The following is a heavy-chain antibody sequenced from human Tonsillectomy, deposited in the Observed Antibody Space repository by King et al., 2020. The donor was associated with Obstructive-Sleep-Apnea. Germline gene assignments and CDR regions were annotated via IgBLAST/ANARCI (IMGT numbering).Heavy chain of an antibody. CDR2: ICWDSGSL. D-gene: IGHD3-22*01. J-gene: IGHJ4*02. CDR3: AKDIQYYDSSGYYYGRLFDY. V-gene: IGHV3-9*01. CDR1: GFTFADYA. Sequence: VQLVESGGGLVQPGRSLRLSCAASGFTFADYAMHWVRQAPGKGLEWVSGICWDSGSLGYADSVKGRFTISRDNSKNSLYLQMNSLRAEDTALYYCAKDIQYYDSSGYYYGRLFDYWGQGTLVTVSS.